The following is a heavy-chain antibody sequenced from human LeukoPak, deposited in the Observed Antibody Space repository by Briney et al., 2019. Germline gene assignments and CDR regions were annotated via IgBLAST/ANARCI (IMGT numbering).Heavy chain of an antibody. CDR3: ASLLTPYHGSGGGGMDV. CDR2: ISGDGSGT. CDR1: GFTFSTHW. J-gene: IGHJ6*02. D-gene: IGHD3-10*01. Sequence: GGSLRLSCAASGFTFSTHWMYWVRQAPGKELVWVSRISGDGSGTSYADSVKGRFTISRDDAKDTLYLQMTSLRVEDTAVYSCASLLTPYHGSGGGGMDVWGQGTTVTVSS. V-gene: IGHV3-74*01.